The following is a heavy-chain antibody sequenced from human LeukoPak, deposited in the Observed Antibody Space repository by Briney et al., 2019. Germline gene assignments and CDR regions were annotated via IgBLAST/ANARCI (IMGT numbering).Heavy chain of an antibody. J-gene: IGHJ4*02. Sequence: GGSLRLSCAASGFTFSTYVMSWVRQAPGKGLEWVSAISGGGGSTYYADSVKGRFTISRDNSKNTLYLQMNSLGADDTAVYYCAKGNWRYFDYWGQGTLLTVSS. CDR1: GFTFSTYV. V-gene: IGHV3-23*01. CDR3: AKGNWRYFDY. CDR2: ISGGGGST. D-gene: IGHD1-1*01.